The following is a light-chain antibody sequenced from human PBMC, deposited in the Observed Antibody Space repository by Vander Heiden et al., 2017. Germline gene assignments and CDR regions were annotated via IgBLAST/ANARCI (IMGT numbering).Light chain of an antibody. CDR1: QSVLYSSNNKNY. J-gene: IGKJ4*01. Sequence: DIVMTPSPASMAVSLGERATINCKSSQSVLYSSNNKNYLAWYQQKPGQPPKLLIDGASTRESGVPDRFSGSGSGTDFTLTISSLQAEDVAVYYCQQYYSTLTFGGGTKVEIK. V-gene: IGKV4-1*01. CDR3: QQYYSTLT. CDR2: GAS.